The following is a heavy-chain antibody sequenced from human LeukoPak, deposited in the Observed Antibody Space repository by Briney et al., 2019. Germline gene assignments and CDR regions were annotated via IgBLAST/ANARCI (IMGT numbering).Heavy chain of an antibody. Sequence: GGSLRLSCAASGFTFSSYAMHWVRQAPGKGLEWVAVISYDGSNKYYADSVKGRFTISRDNSKNTLYLQMNSLRAEDTAVYYCARGSSSNYFDYWGQGTLVTVSS. CDR1: GFTFSSYA. CDR3: ARGSSSNYFDY. V-gene: IGHV3-30-3*01. D-gene: IGHD6-19*01. CDR2: ISYDGSNK. J-gene: IGHJ4*02.